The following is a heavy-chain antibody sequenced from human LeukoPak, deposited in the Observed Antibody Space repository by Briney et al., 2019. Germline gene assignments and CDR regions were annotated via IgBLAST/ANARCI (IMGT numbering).Heavy chain of an antibody. CDR2: IIDSGST. Sequence: SGTLSLTCAVSGGSISSGYWWSWVRQPPMQGLEWIGEIIDSGSTNYNPSLKGRITISLDKTKNQFSLNVNSVTAADTAVYYCATYGPTSGGYTFEYWGQGILVTVSS. CDR1: GGSISSGYW. CDR3: ATYGPTSGGYTFEY. D-gene: IGHD2-15*01. J-gene: IGHJ4*02. V-gene: IGHV4-4*02.